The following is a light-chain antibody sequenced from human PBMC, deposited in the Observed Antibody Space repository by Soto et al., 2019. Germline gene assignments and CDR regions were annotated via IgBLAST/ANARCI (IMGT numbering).Light chain of an antibody. J-gene: IGKJ4*01. CDR2: DAS. CDR1: QSVSSY. CDR3: EQHNNWPPLT. Sequence: EIVLTQSPATLSLSPGERATLSCRASQSVSSYLAWYQQKPGQAPRLLIYDASNTAAGIPARFSGSGSVTDFTLTISSLEPEDFAVYYCEQHNNWPPLTFGGGTKVEIK. V-gene: IGKV3-11*01.